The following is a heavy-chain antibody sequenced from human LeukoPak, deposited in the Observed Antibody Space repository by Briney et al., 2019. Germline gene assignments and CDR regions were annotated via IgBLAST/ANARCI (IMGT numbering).Heavy chain of an antibody. CDR3: ARGYHYYGSGSYPLYYYYYYMDV. J-gene: IGHJ6*03. D-gene: IGHD3-10*01. CDR1: GYTFTSYD. V-gene: IGHV1-8*01. CDR2: MNPNSGNT. Sequence: ASVKVSCKASGYTFTSYDINWVRQATGQGLEWMGWMNPNSGNTGYAQKFQGRVTMTRNTSISTAYMELSSLRSEDTAVYYCARGYHYYGSGSYPLYYYYYYMDVWGKGTTATISS.